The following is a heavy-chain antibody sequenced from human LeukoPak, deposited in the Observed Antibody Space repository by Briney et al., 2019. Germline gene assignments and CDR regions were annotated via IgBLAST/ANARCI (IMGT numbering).Heavy chain of an antibody. CDR2: IYSGGST. J-gene: IGHJ5*01. CDR3: AKDRIIVIPGPYSWLDS. V-gene: IGHV3-66*01. CDR1: EFSVGSNY. Sequence: WGSLRLSCAASEFSVGSNYMTWVRQAPGKGLEWVSLIYSGGSTYYADSVKGRFTISRDNSNNTLYLQMNSLRAEDTALYFCAKDRIIVIPGPYSWLDSWGQGALVTVSS. D-gene: IGHD1-26*01.